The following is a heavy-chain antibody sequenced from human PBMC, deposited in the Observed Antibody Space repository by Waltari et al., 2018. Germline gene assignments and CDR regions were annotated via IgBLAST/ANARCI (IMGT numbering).Heavy chain of an antibody. J-gene: IGHJ4*02. D-gene: IGHD7-27*01. Sequence: QDQLIQSRAAERKPGSSVKVSCQALGDIFKSRPINWVRQAPGQGLEYMGRIKPMFGITNYAQNFQGRLKINADKSTKTAYMELNSLRFDDTAIYYCTRDPPLGWGQGTQVTVSS. CDR1: GDIFKSRP. CDR2: IKPMFGIT. CDR3: TRDPPLG. V-gene: IGHV1-69*04.